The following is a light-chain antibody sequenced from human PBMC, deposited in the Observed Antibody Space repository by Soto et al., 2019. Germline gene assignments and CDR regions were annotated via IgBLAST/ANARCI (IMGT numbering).Light chain of an antibody. CDR3: QQLNSYPLT. CDR1: QGISSY. CDR2: AAS. Sequence: DIQLTQSPSFLSASIGDRVTITCRASQGISSYLAWYQQKPGKAPKLLIYAASTLQTGIPSRFSGSGSGTEFTLTLSSLQPEDYSTYHCQQLNSYPLTFGGGTKVEIK. V-gene: IGKV1-9*01. J-gene: IGKJ4*01.